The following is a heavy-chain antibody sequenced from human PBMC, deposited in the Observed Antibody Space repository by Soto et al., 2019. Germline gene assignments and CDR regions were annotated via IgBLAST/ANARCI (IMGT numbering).Heavy chain of an antibody. V-gene: IGHV3-9*01. CDR1: GFTFDDYA. J-gene: IGHJ4*02. CDR3: AKEVGIAARSFDY. CDR2: ISWNSGSI. Sequence: SLRLSCAASGFTFDDYAMHEVRQAPGKGLEWVSGISWNSGSIGYADSVKGRFTISRDNAKNSLYLQMNSLRAEDTALYYCAKEVGIAARSFDYWGQGTLVTVSS. D-gene: IGHD6-6*01.